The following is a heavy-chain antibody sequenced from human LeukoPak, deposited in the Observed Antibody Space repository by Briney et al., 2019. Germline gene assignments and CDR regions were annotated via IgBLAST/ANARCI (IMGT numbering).Heavy chain of an antibody. Sequence: DPGRSLRLSCTASGFTFGDYAMSWVRQAPGKGLEWVGFIRSKAYGGTTENAASVKGRFTISRDDSKSIAYLQMNSLKTDDTAVYYCTREAGIRAPPYRYCGMDVWGQGTTVTVSS. CDR2: IRSKAYGGTT. D-gene: IGHD3-16*02. J-gene: IGHJ6*02. CDR1: GFTFGDYA. V-gene: IGHV3-49*04. CDR3: TREAGIRAPPYRYCGMDV.